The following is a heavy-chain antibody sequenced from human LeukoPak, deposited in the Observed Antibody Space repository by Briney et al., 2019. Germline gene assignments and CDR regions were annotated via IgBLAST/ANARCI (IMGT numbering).Heavy chain of an antibody. CDR2: INSDGSST. CDR3: ARGEGVAVPPFDY. Sequence: GGSLRLSCAASGFTFSSYWMHWVRQAPGKGLVWVSRINSDGSSTSYADSVKGRFTISRDNSKNTLYLQMNSLRAEDTAVYYCARGEGVAVPPFDYWGQGTLVTVSS. V-gene: IGHV3-74*01. D-gene: IGHD6-19*01. CDR1: GFTFSSYW. J-gene: IGHJ4*02.